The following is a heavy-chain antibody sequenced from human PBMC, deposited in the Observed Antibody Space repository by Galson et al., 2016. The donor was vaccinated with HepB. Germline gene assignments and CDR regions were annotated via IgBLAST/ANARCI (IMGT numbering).Heavy chain of an antibody. CDR3: AKLSIVGAARNYFDS. J-gene: IGHJ4*02. V-gene: IGHV3-30*18. CDR2: VASNGYEK. CDR1: GFKFSDYG. D-gene: IGHD1-26*01. Sequence: SLRLSCAASGFKFSDYGMHWVRQAPGKGLEWVAAVASNGYEKYYADSVKGRFAISRDNSESTLFLQMNSLTPEDTAVYYCAKLSIVGAARNYFDSWDQGTPVTVSS.